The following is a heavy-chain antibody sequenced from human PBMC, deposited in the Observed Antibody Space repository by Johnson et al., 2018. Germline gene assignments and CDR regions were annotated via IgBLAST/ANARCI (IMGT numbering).Heavy chain of an antibody. J-gene: IGHJ4*02. CDR2: IGTAGDT. V-gene: IGHV3-13*01. D-gene: IGHD3-9*01. Sequence: VQLVQSGGGLVQPGGSLRLSCAASGFTFSSYDMHWVRQATGKGLEWVSAIGTAGDTYYPGSVKGRFTISRENAKNSLYLQMNSLRAGDTAVYYCARTYYDILTGYYYFDYWGQGTLVTVSS. CDR1: GFTFSSYD. CDR3: ARTYYDILTGYYYFDY.